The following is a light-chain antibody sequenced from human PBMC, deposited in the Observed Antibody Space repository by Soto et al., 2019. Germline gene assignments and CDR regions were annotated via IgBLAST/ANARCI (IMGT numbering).Light chain of an antibody. CDR1: QSVSTY. V-gene: IGKV3-11*01. Sequence: EIVLTQSPATLSLSPGERATLSCRASQSVSTYLAWYQQKPGQAPRLLIYDASNRATGIPARFSGSGSGTDFTLTISSLEPEDFAVYYCHQRGNWPFTFGPGTKVHIK. J-gene: IGKJ3*01. CDR2: DAS. CDR3: HQRGNWPFT.